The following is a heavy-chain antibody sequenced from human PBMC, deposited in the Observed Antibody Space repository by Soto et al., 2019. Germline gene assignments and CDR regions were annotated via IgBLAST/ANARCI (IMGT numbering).Heavy chain of an antibody. V-gene: IGHV4-34*01. CDR3: ARGGGYRDIVATIVGFDY. J-gene: IGHJ4*02. D-gene: IGHD5-12*01. CDR1: GGSFSGYY. CDR2: INHSGST. Sequence: QVQLQQWGAGLLKPSETLSLTCAVYGGSFSGYYRSWIRQPPGKGLEWIGEINHSGSTNYNPSLKSRVTISVDTSKNQFSLKLSSVTAADTAVYYCARGGGYRDIVATIVGFDYWGQGTLVTVSS.